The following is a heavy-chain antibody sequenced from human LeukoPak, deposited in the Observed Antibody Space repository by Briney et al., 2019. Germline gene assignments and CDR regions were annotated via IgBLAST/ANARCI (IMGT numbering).Heavy chain of an antibody. CDR2: ITSGSSYI. V-gene: IGHV3-21*01. Sequence: PGGSLRLSCAASGFTFSSYNMNWVRQAPGKGLEWVSSITSGSSYIYYADSVKGRFTISRDNAKNSLYLQMNSLRAVDTAVYYCARDPYSGSYGNYYYYFMDVWGKGTTVTISS. CDR1: GFTFSSYN. D-gene: IGHD1-26*01. J-gene: IGHJ6*03. CDR3: ARDPYSGSYGNYYYYFMDV.